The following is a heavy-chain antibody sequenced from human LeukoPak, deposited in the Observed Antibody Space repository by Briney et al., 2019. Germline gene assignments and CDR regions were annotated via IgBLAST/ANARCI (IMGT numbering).Heavy chain of an antibody. V-gene: IGHV3-48*03. CDR2: ISSSGSTI. D-gene: IGHD6-19*01. CDR1: AFTFSTYE. CDR3: ATSSVWYRFFDY. J-gene: IGHJ4*02. Sequence: GGSLRLSCAASAFTFSTYEMNWVRQAPGKGLEWVSYISSSGSTIYYADSVKGRFTISRDNAKNSLYLQMNSLRAEDTAIYYCATSSVWYRFFDYWGQGTLVTASS.